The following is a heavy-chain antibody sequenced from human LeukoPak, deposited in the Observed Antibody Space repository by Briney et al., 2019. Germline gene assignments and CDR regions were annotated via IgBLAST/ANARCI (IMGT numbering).Heavy chain of an antibody. CDR1: GGSISSGGYY. J-gene: IGHJ5*02. CDR2: IYYSGST. CDR3: ARDSAMVRGVTTNWFDP. V-gene: IGHV4-30-4*08. D-gene: IGHD3-10*01. Sequence: SQTLSLTCTVSGGSISSGGYYWSWIRQPPGKGLEWIGYIYYSGSTYYNPSLKSRVTISVDTSKNQFSLKLSSVTAADTAVYYCARDSAMVRGVTTNWFDPWGQGTLVTVSS.